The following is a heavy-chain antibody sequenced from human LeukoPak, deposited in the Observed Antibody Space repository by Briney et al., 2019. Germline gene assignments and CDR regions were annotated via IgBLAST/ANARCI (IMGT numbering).Heavy chain of an antibody. CDR3: AKLWYTSASTVMDV. CDR2: IGRSGDTT. CDR1: GFTVSNNY. V-gene: IGHV3-23*01. Sequence: PGGSLRLSCAASGFTVSNNYMSWVRQAPGKGLEWVSSIGRSGDTTYYADSMKGRFTISRDNSRDTLSLQMNSLRGEDTAVYYCAKLWYTSASTVMDVWGRGTTVTVSS. J-gene: IGHJ6*03. D-gene: IGHD6-19*01.